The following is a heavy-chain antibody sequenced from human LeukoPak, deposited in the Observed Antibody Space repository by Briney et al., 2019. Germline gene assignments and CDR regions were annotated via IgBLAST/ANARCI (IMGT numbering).Heavy chain of an antibody. J-gene: IGHJ4*02. CDR3: AKDGSGSYYRTTFDY. D-gene: IGHD1-26*01. V-gene: IGHV3-23*01. CDR2: ITASGSVT. CDR1: GFTFNRFA. Sequence: GGSPRLSCVGSGFTFNRFAMSWVRLAPGKGLEWVSGITASGSVTYYAKSVRGRFTISRDNSQNTLYLQMNSLRVEDTAVYYCAKDGSGSYYRTTFDYWGQGTLVTVSS.